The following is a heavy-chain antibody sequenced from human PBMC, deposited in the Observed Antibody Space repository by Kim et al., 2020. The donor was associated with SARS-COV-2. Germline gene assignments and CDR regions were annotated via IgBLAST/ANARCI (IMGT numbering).Heavy chain of an antibody. J-gene: IGHJ6*02. CDR3: AKSLRQGTRFSGMDF. D-gene: IGHD2-2*01. CDR2: ISGDGGRT. CDR1: GFTFSDYG. Sequence: GGSLRLSCAASGFTFSDYGMHWVRQAPGKGLEWVSLISGDGGRTHYADSVKGRFTISRDNSKNSLYLQMNSLRTEDTALYYCAKSLRQGTRFSGMDFWGQGTTVTVSS. V-gene: IGHV3-43*02.